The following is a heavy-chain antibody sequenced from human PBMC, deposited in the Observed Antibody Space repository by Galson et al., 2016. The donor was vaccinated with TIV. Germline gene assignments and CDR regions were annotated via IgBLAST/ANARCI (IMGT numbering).Heavy chain of an antibody. CDR2: MSPGSGNT. CDR3: ARVLGCSGKPCYGGWPKFDY. CDR1: GYTFTSFD. V-gene: IGHV1-8*01. D-gene: IGHD2-15*01. J-gene: IGHJ4*02. Sequence: SVKVSCKASGYTFTSFDISWIRQAPGQGLEWMGWMSPGSGNTGYPQKFQGRVTMTRSTSLSTAYMELRSLRSEDTAVYFCARVLGCSGKPCYGGWPKFDYWGQGALVTVSS.